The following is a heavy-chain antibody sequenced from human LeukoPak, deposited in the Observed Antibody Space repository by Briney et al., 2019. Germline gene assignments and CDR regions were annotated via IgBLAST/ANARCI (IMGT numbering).Heavy chain of an antibody. D-gene: IGHD2-15*01. J-gene: IGHJ6*02. CDR1: GFTFSSYS. CDR3: AREGYCSGGSCYSGGHYYGMDV. CDR2: ISSSSSYI. Sequence: GGSLRLSCEASGFTFSSYSMNWVRQAPGKGLEWVSSISSSSSYIYYADSVKGRFTISRDNAKNSLYLQMNSLRAEDTAVYYCAREGYCSGGSCYSGGHYYGMDVWGQGTTVTVSS. V-gene: IGHV3-21*01.